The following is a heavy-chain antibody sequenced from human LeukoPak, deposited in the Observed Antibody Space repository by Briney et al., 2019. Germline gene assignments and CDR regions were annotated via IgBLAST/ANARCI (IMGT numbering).Heavy chain of an antibody. CDR1: GYTLTELS. D-gene: IGHD7-27*01. J-gene: IGHJ6*03. CDR3: ATANWGIYYYYYMDV. CDR2: FDPEDGET. V-gene: IGHV1-24*01. Sequence: ASVKVSCKVSGYTLTELSMHWVRQAPGKGLEWMGGFDPEDGETIYAQKFQGRVTTTEDASTDTAYMELSSLRSEDTAVYYCATANWGIYYYYYMDVWGKGTTVTVSS.